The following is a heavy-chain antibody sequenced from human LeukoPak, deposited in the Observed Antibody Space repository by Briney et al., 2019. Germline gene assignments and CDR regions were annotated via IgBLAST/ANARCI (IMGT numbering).Heavy chain of an antibody. CDR3: ARGGQREWLVPRSI. D-gene: IGHD6-19*01. CDR1: GYTFTGYY. CDR2: INPNSGGT. J-gene: IGHJ3*02. Sequence: ASVTVSCTASGYTFTGYYMHWVRQAPGQGLEWMGWINPNSGGTNYAQKFQGRVTMTRDTSISTAYMELSRLRSDDTAVYYCARGGQREWLVPRSIWGQGTMVTVSS. V-gene: IGHV1-2*02.